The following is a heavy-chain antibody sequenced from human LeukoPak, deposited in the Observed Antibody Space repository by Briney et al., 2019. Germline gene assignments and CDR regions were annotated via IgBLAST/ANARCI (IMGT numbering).Heavy chain of an antibody. CDR3: ARVPLRFLEPFDY. CDR2: ISHRGRT. Sequence: SETLSLTYSFYGGSVSGYYWSWIRQPPEKGLEWIGEISHRGRTHYTPSLQSRVTMSVDTSKNQFALNLNSVTAADTAVYYCARVPLRFLEPFDYWGQGILVTVSS. D-gene: IGHD3-3*01. CDR1: GGSVSGYY. J-gene: IGHJ4*02. V-gene: IGHV4-34*01.